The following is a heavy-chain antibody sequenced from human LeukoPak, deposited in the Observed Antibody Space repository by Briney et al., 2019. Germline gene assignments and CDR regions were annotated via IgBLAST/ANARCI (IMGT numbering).Heavy chain of an antibody. Sequence: GGSLRLSCAASGFTFSSYWMSWVRQAPGKGLEWGANIKQDGSEKYYVDSVKGRFTISRDNAKNSLYLQMNSLRAEDTAVYYCARVNYVSGSYRYLLAFDIWGQGTMVTVSS. J-gene: IGHJ3*02. CDR3: ARVNYVSGSYRYLLAFDI. CDR1: GFTFSSYW. V-gene: IGHV3-7*01. CDR2: IKQDGSEK. D-gene: IGHD3-16*02.